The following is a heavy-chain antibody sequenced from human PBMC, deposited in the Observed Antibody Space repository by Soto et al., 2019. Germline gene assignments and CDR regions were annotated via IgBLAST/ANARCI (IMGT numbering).Heavy chain of an antibody. CDR1: GFTFSNAW. J-gene: IGHJ4*02. CDR3: TTGVGDIVVVPAAAPLDY. Sequence: EVQLVESGGGLVKPGGSLRLSCAASGFTFSNAWMSWVRQAPGKELEWVGRIKSKTDGGTTDYAAPVKGRFTISRDDSKNTLYLQMNSLKTEDTAVYYCTTGVGDIVVVPAAAPLDYWGQGTLVTVSS. D-gene: IGHD2-2*01. CDR2: IKSKTDGGTT. V-gene: IGHV3-15*01.